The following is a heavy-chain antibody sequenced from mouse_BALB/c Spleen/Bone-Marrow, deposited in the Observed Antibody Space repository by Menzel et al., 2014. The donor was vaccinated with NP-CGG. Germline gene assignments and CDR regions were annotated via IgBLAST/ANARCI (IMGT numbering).Heavy chain of an antibody. D-gene: IGHD2-4*01. Sequence: EQLQESGAELARPGASVKLSCKASGYTFTSYWMQWVKQRPGQGLEWIGAIHPGDGDTRYTQKFKGKATLTADKSSSTAYMQLSSLASEDSAVYYCARSGATMILAYWVQGTLGTVPA. CDR2: IHPGDGDT. J-gene: IGHJ3*01. CDR1: GYTFTSYW. V-gene: IGHV1-87*01. CDR3: ARSGATMILAY.